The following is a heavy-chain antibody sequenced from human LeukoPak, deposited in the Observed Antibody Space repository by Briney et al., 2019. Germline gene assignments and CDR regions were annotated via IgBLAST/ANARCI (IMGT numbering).Heavy chain of an antibody. CDR1: GGSMSSYY. V-gene: IGHV4-59*01. D-gene: IGHD5-18*01. CDR2: IYYSGST. Sequence: SETLSLTCTVSGGSMSSYYWSWIRQPPGKGLEWIGSIYYSGSTNYNPSLKSRVTISVDTSKNQFSLRLSSVTAADTAVYYCARDRRGYSYGLFDNWGQGTLVTVSS. CDR3: ARDRRGYSYGLFDN. J-gene: IGHJ4*02.